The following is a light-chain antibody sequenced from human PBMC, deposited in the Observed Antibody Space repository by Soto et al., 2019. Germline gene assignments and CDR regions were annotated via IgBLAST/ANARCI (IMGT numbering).Light chain of an antibody. V-gene: IGKV3-20*01. CDR3: QQYGGSRT. CDR1: HSIGSSQ. Sequence: ETVLTQSPGTLSLSPGERATLSCRASHSIGSSQLAWYQQKPGQAPKVLIDGASSRATGIPDRFSGSGSGTDFTLTISSLEPEDFAVYYCQQYGGSRTFGQGTKVEIK. J-gene: IGKJ1*01. CDR2: GAS.